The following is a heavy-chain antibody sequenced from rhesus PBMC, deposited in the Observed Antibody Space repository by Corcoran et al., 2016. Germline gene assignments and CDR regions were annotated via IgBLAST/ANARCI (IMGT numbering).Heavy chain of an antibody. CDR1: GGSISDSYY. CDR3: ARDPNSNYVGGLDS. CDR2: IYGSGRDT. J-gene: IGHJ6*01. V-gene: IGHV4-106*01. D-gene: IGHD1-26*01. Sequence: QVQLQESGPGLVKPSETLSLTCTVSGGSISDSYYWNCIRRVPGKGLEWMGRIYGSGRDTHSNPALKSRVTISKDAAQNASSLKLAAVTAADTAVYYCARDPNSNYVGGLDSWGQGVVVTVSS.